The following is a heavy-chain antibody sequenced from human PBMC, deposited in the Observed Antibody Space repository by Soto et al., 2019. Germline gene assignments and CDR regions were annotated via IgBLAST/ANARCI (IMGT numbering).Heavy chain of an antibody. CDR1: GYTFTGYY. V-gene: IGHV1-2*02. D-gene: IGHD6-6*01. CDR2: INPNSGGT. J-gene: IGHJ4*02. CDR3: ASRVSSSRRFDY. Sequence: ASVKVASMASGYTFTGYYMHWVRQAPGQGLEWMGWINPNSGGTNYAQKFQGRVTMTRDTSISTAYMELSRLRSDDTAVYYCASRVSSSRRFDYWGQGTLVTVSS.